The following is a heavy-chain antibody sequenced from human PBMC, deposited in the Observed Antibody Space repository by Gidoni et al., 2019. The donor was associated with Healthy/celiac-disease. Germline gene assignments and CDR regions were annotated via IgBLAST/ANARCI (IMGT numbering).Heavy chain of an antibody. V-gene: IGHV3-15*01. CDR1: GFTFSNAW. CDR2: IKSKTDGGTT. CDR3: TTEVGATTKPGHGFDY. D-gene: IGHD1-26*01. Sequence: EVQLVESGGGLVKPGVSLRLACAASGFTFSNAWMTWVRQAPGKGLELVGRIKSKTDGGTTDYAAPVKGRFTISRDDSKNTLYLQMNSLKTEDTAVYYCTTEVGATTKPGHGFDYWGQGTLVTVSS. J-gene: IGHJ4*02.